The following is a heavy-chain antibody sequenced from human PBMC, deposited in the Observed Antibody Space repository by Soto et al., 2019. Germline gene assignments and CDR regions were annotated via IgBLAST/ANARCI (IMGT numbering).Heavy chain of an antibody. CDR3: VRGTGRDFRRGNNYYYMDV. J-gene: IGHJ6*03. CDR1: EFTLSTYV. CDR2: IWYDGSSK. Sequence: QVQLVESGGGVVQPGRSLRLSCAASEFTLSTYVMHWVRQAPGKGLEWVALIWYDGSSKYYTDSVKGRFTVSRDNSKNTLSLQMNSLRAEDTAVYHCVRGTGRDFRRGNNYYYMDVWGKGTTVTVSS. V-gene: IGHV3-33*01. D-gene: IGHD3-3*01.